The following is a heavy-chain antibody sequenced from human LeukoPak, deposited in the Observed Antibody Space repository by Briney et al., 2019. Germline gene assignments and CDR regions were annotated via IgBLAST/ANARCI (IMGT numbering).Heavy chain of an antibody. V-gene: IGHV3-73*01. Sequence: GGSLRLSCAASGFTFSGSAMHWVRQASGKGLEWVGRIRSKANSYATAYAASVKGRFTISRDDSKNTAYLQMNSLKTEDTAVYYCTSQTVEWYYYYMDVWSKGTTVTVSS. CDR1: GFTFSGSA. J-gene: IGHJ6*03. CDR2: IRSKANSYAT. D-gene: IGHD3-3*01. CDR3: TSQTVEWYYYYMDV.